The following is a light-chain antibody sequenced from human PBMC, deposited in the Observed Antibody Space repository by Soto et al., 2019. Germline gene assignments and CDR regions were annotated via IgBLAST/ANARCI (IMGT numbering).Light chain of an antibody. Sequence: EIVLTQSPATLSLSPGERATLSCRASQSVSSSLGWYQQIPGQAPRLLIYDASNRATGIPARFSGSGYGTDFSLTISSQPPEDFSVYYCQQRSNWPRTFGQGNKLEIK. V-gene: IGKV3-11*01. CDR1: QSVSSS. CDR3: QQRSNWPRT. J-gene: IGKJ2*01. CDR2: DAS.